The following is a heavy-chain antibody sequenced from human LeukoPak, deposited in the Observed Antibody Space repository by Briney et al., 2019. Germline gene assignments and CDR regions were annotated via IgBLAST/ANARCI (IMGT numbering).Heavy chain of an antibody. Sequence: LSETLSLTCTVSGGSISSSSYYWGWIRQPPGKGLERIGSIYYSGSTYYNPSLKSRVTISVDTSKNQFSLKLSSVTAADTAVYYCARDPSSSWPEGWFDPWGQGTLVTVSS. V-gene: IGHV4-39*07. CDR3: ARDPSSSWPEGWFDP. CDR1: GGSISSSSYY. CDR2: IYYSGST. D-gene: IGHD6-13*01. J-gene: IGHJ5*02.